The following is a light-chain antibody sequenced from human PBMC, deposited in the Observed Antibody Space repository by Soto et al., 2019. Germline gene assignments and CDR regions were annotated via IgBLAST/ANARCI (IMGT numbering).Light chain of an antibody. Sequence: DSVLTQSPGTLSMSPGERATLSCRASQSVSSSYSAWYQQKPGQAPRLLIYGASSRATGIPARFSGSGSGTDFTLTISRLEPEDVAVYYCQQYGSSPFTFGPGTKVDIK. J-gene: IGKJ3*01. V-gene: IGKV3-20*01. CDR1: QSVSSSY. CDR2: GAS. CDR3: QQYGSSPFT.